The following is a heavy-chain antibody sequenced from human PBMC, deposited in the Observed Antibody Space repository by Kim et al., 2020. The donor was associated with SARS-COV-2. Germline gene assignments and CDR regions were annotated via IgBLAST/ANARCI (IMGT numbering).Heavy chain of an antibody. CDR2: ISGSGFGT. CDR3: AKSLVGVTRGDAFDI. Sequence: GGSLRLSCAASGFTFSSYAISWVCQAPGKGLEWVAHISGSGFGTYYADSAKGRFCITRDNSKNTLDLQMYSLRADDTAVYYCAKSLVGVTRGDAFDIWGQGTLVTVSS. CDR1: GFTFSSYA. J-gene: IGHJ3*02. D-gene: IGHD1-26*01. V-gene: IGHV3-23*01.